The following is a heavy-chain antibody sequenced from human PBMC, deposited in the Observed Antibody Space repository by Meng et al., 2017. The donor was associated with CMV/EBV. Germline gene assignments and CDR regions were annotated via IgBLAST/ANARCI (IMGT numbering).Heavy chain of an antibody. D-gene: IGHD6-13*01. CDR3: ARSHCRRSSSWSPSWFDT. CDR2: INHSGST. Sequence: QVQLQQWGAGLLKPSETLSLTCAVYGGSFSGYYWSWIRQPPGKGLEWIGEINHSGSTNYNPSLKSRVTISVDTSKNQFSLKLSSVTAADTAVYYCARSHCRRSSSWSPSWFDTWGQGPLVTVSS. J-gene: IGHJ5*02. CDR1: GGSFSGYY. V-gene: IGHV4-34*01.